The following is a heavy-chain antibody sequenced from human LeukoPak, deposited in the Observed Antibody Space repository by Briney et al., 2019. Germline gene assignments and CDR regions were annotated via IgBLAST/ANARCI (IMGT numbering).Heavy chain of an antibody. D-gene: IGHD3-22*01. CDR2: ISGSGGST. J-gene: IGHJ4*02. CDR1: GFPFSSYA. CDR3: AKDRRGPPYYYDSSDSVFDY. V-gene: IGHV3-23*01. Sequence: GSLRLSCAASGFPFSSYAMSWVRPAPGKGLEWVSAISGSGGSTYCADSVKGRFTISRDNSKNTLYLQMNSLRAEDTAVYYCAKDRRGPPYYYDSSDSVFDYWGQGTLVTVSS.